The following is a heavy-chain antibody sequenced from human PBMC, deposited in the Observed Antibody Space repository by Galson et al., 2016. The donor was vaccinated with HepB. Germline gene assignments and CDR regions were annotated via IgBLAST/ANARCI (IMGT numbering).Heavy chain of an antibody. J-gene: IGHJ3*02. CDR3: ARDGRTDWVDALDI. CDR2: IWFDGSNK. Sequence: SLRLSCAASGFTFSTYGMHWVRQAPGKGLEWVAVIWFDGSNKYYADSVKGRLTISRDNSKNTLYLQMNSLRAEDTAAYYCARDGRTDWVDALDIWGQGTMVTVSS. D-gene: IGHD3-9*01. CDR1: GFTFSTYG. V-gene: IGHV3-33*01.